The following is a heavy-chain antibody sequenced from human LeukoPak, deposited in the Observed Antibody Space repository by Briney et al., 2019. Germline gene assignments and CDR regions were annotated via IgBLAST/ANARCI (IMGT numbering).Heavy chain of an antibody. D-gene: IGHD6-13*01. Sequence: ASVKVSCKASGYTFTSYYIHWMRQAPGQGLEWMGWISTYNGNPTYVQNLQGRVTMTTDTSTSTAYMELRSLRSDDTAVYYCARGSGRIAANFDYWGQGTLVTVSS. V-gene: IGHV1-18*04. CDR3: ARGSGRIAANFDY. J-gene: IGHJ4*02. CDR1: GYTFTSYY. CDR2: ISTYNGNP.